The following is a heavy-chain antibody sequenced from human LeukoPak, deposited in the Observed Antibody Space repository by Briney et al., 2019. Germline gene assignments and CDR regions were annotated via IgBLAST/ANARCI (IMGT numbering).Heavy chain of an antibody. J-gene: IGHJ5*02. V-gene: IGHV4-39*02. CDR2: IYYSGST. CDR1: GGSISSSSYY. CDR3: ARDPSHWFDP. Sequence: SETLSLTCTVSGGSISSSSYYWGWIRQPPGKGLEWIGSIYYSGSTYYNPSLKGRVTISVDTSKNQFSLKLSSVTAADTAVYYCARDPSHWFDPWGQGTLVTVSS.